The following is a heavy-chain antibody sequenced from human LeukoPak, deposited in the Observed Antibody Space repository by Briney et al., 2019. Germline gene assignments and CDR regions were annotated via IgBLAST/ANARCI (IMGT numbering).Heavy chain of an antibody. D-gene: IGHD6-13*01. J-gene: IGHJ4*02. Sequence: GGSLRLSCAASGFTFSSYAMSWVRQAPGKGLEWVSAISGSGGSTYHADSVKGRFTISRDNSKNTLYLQMNSLRAEDTAVYYCAKDPRIAAAGTGDYWGQGTLVTVSS. V-gene: IGHV3-23*01. CDR3: AKDPRIAAAGTGDY. CDR2: ISGSGGST. CDR1: GFTFSSYA.